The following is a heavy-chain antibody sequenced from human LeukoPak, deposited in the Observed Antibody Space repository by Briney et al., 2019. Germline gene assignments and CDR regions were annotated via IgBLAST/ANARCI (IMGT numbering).Heavy chain of an antibody. CDR1: GGSISSGSYY. V-gene: IGHV4-61*02. CDR3: ARKDYYYDSSGYSRGSAPDF. CDR2: IYTSGST. J-gene: IGHJ4*02. Sequence: SETLSLTCTVSGGSISSGSYYWSWIRQPAGKGLEWIGRIYTSGSTNYNPSLKSRVTISVDTSKNQFSLKLSSVTAADTAVYYCARKDYYYDSSGYSRGSAPDFWGQGTLVTVSS. D-gene: IGHD3-22*01.